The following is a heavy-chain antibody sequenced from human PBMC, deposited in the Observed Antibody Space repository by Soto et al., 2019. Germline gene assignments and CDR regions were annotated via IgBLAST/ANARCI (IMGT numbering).Heavy chain of an antibody. Sequence: SGGSLRLSCAASGFTFSSYAMSWVRQSPGKGLEWVSAITDSGGDTYHADSVKGRFAISRDDSNNMVYLQMNSLKIEDTAVYYCTTDSYSTIIIVRFDYWGHGTLVTVSS. CDR3: TTDSYSTIIIVRFDY. CDR2: ITDSGGDT. V-gene: IGHV3-23*01. D-gene: IGHD3-22*01. CDR1: GFTFSSYA. J-gene: IGHJ4*01.